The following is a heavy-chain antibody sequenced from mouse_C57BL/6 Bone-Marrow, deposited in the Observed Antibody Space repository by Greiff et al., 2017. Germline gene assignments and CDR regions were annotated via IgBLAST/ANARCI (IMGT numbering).Heavy chain of an antibody. CDR3: AREGTGARDY. V-gene: IGHV1-55*01. CDR1: GYTFTSYW. J-gene: IGHJ4*01. Sequence: QVQLQQSGAELVKPGASVKMSCKASGYTFTSYWITWVKQRPGQGLEWIGDIYPGSGSTNYNGKFKGKATLTADKSSSTAYMQLSSLTSEDSAVYFCAREGTGARDYWGQGTSVTVSS. CDR2: IYPGSGST.